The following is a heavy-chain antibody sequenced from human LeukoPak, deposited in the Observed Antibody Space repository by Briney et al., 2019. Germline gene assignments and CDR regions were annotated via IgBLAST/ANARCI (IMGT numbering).Heavy chain of an antibody. V-gene: IGHV3-74*01. J-gene: IGHJ4*02. CDR3: ARDRDDSSGYRFDY. Sequence: GGSLRLSCAASGFTFSSYWMHWVRHTPGKGLVWVSRIKGDGSSTSYADSVKGRFTISRDNAKNTLYLQMNSLRAEDTAVYYCARDRDDSSGYRFDYWGQGTLVTVSS. D-gene: IGHD3-22*01. CDR2: IKGDGSST. CDR1: GFTFSSYW.